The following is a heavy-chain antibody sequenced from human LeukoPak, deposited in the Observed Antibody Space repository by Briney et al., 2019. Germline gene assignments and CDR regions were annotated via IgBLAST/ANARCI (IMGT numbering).Heavy chain of an antibody. J-gene: IGHJ6*02. CDR1: GFTFSTSW. Sequence: GGSLRLSCAASGFTFSTSWMTWVRQAPGKGLDWLGNINPDGSRINYVDSVKGRFTFSRDNAKNSLFLQMNSLRAEDTAVYYCARSVNTAMGPDYYGMETWGQGTPVTAS. V-gene: IGHV3-7*03. CDR3: ARSVNTAMGPDYYGMET. D-gene: IGHD5-18*01. CDR2: INPDGSRI.